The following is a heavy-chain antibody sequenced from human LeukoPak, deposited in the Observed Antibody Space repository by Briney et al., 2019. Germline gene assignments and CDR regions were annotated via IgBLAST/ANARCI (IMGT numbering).Heavy chain of an antibody. CDR2: IKQDGSAK. Sequence: GGSLRLSCAASGFTFNRYWMSWVRQAPGKELQWVANIKQDGSAKYYVDSVKGRFTISRDNAKNSLYLQMNSLRAEDTAVYYCARVEASGYDYGAFDYWGQGTLVTVSS. CDR1: GFTFNRYW. D-gene: IGHD5-12*01. CDR3: ARVEASGYDYGAFDY. V-gene: IGHV3-7*01. J-gene: IGHJ4*02.